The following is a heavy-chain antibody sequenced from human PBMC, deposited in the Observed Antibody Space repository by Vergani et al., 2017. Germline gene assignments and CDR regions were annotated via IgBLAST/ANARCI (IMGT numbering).Heavy chain of an antibody. D-gene: IGHD3-16*02. J-gene: IGHJ3*01. CDR1: GFTSSNFA. CDR2: ISGNGGST. V-gene: IGHV3-23*04. CDR3: AILSSIIQLWPNAFDV. Sequence: VHLVESGGGVVQPGGSLRLSCAATGFTSSNFAMAWVRQAPGKGLEWVSEISGNGGSTFYAASVKGRFTISRHNSNNMLYLQMNNLRAEDTAVYYCAILSSIIQLWPNAFDVWGPGTVVTVSS.